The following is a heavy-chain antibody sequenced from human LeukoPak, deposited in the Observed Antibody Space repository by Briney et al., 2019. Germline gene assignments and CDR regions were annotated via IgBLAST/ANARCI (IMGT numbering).Heavy chain of an antibody. CDR1: GFTFSSYA. D-gene: IGHD2-15*01. CDR3: AGPAGGSATPYYFDY. J-gene: IGHJ4*02. CDR2: ISYDGSNK. V-gene: IGHV3-30*04. Sequence: GGSQRLSCAASGFTFSSYAMHWVRQAPGKWLEWVAVISYDGSNKYYADSVKGRFTISRDNSKDTLYLQMNSLRAEDTAVYYCAGPAGGSATPYYFDYWGQGTLVTVSS.